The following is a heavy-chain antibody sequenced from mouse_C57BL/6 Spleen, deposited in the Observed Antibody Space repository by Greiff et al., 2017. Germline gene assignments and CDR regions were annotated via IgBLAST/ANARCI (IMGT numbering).Heavy chain of an antibody. J-gene: IGHJ3*01. V-gene: IGHV1-15*01. Sequence: QVQLKQSGAELVRPGASVTLSCKASGYTFTDYEMHWVKQTPVHGLEWIGAIDPEPGGTAYNQKFKGKAILTADKSSSTAYMELRSLTSEDSAVYYCTREGGSYWGQGTLVTVSA. CDR2: IDPEPGGT. CDR1: GYTFTDYE. CDR3: TREGGSY.